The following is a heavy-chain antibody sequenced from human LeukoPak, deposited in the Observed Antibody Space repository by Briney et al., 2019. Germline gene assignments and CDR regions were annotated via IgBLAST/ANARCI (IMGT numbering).Heavy chain of an antibody. Sequence: PGGSLRLSCEASGFTFSSYEMNWVRQAPGKGLEWVSYISSSGKTIYYADSTKGRFTVSRDNAKNSLYLQMNSLRAEGTAVYYCATTSIAAAVPGCFDYWGQGTLVTVFS. V-gene: IGHV3-48*03. CDR3: ATTSIAAAVPGCFDY. CDR2: ISSSGKTI. D-gene: IGHD6-13*01. CDR1: GFTFSSYE. J-gene: IGHJ4*02.